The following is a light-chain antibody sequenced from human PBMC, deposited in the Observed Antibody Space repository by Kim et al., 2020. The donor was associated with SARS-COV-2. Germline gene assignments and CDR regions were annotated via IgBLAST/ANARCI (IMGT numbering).Light chain of an antibody. J-gene: IGKJ4*01. CDR1: QSVKSH. V-gene: IGKV3-11*01. CDR2: DVS. CDR3: QQHSDWPPSLT. Sequence: EIVLTHSPATLSLSPGERATLSCRASQSVKSHLGWYQQKPGQAPRLLMYDVSNRATGIPARFSGSGFGTDFTLTISSLEPEDFAVYYCQQHSDWPPSLTFGGGTKVDIK.